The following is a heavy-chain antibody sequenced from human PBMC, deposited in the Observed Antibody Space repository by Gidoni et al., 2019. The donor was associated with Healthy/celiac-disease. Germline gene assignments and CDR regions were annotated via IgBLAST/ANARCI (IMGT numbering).Heavy chain of an antibody. D-gene: IGHD3-22*01. Sequence: EVQLLESWGGLVQPGGSLRLSCSASGFTFSSYAMVWVRQAPGKGVEGVSASSGSGGSTYYADSVKGRFTSSRDNSKNTLYLQMNSLRAEDTAVYYCAKGPITMIVVVITPFDYWGQGTLVTVSS. CDR3: AKGPITMIVVVITPFDY. J-gene: IGHJ4*02. CDR2: SSGSGGST. V-gene: IGHV3-23*01. CDR1: GFTFSSYA.